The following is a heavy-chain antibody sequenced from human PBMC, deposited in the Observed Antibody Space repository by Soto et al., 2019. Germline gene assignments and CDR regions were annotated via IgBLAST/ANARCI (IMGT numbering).Heavy chain of an antibody. D-gene: IGHD3-22*01. V-gene: IGHV3-30-3*01. CDR1: GFTFSSYA. Sequence: QVQLVESGGGVVQPGRSLRLSCAASGFTFSSYAMHWVRQAPGKGLECVAVISYDRSNKYYADSVKGRFTIFRDNSKNTRYLQMNNLRGEDTAVYYCARDSYYYDSSGYYLDYYYYGMDVWGQGTTVTVSS. CDR3: ARDSYYYDSSGYYLDYYYYGMDV. J-gene: IGHJ6*02. CDR2: ISYDRSNK.